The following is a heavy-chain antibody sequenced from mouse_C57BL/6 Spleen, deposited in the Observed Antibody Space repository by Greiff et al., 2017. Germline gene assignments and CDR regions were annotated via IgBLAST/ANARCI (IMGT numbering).Heavy chain of an antibody. Sequence: QVHVKQSGAELVKPGASVKISCKASGYAFSSYWMNWVKQRPGKGLEWIGQIYPGDGDTNYNGKFKGKATLTADKSSSTAYMQLSSLTSEDSAVYFCARSITTVVATPYYFDYWGQGTTLTVSS. CDR3: ARSITTVVATPYYFDY. D-gene: IGHD1-1*01. CDR2: IYPGDGDT. J-gene: IGHJ2*01. CDR1: GYAFSSYW. V-gene: IGHV1-80*01.